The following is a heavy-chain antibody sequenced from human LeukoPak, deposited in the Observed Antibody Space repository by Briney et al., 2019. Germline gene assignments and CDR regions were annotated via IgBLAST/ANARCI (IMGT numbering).Heavy chain of an antibody. CDR3: AKDPLGARRPFDY. CDR2: ISGSGGST. D-gene: IGHD1-26*01. V-gene: IGHV3-23*01. J-gene: IGHJ4*02. CDR1: GFTVSSYA. Sequence: GGSLRLSCAASGFTVSSYAMSWVRQAPGKGLEWVSAISGSGGSTYYADSVKGRFTISRDNSKNTLYLQMNSLRAEDTAVYYCAKDPLGARRPFDYWGQGTLVTVSS.